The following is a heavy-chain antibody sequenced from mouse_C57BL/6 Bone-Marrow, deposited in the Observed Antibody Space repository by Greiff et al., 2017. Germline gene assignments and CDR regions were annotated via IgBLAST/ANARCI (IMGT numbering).Heavy chain of an antibody. D-gene: IGHD1-1*01. V-gene: IGHV1-62-2*01. CDR2: FYPGSGSI. Sequence: QVQLQQSGAELVKPGASVKLSCKASGYTFTEYTIHWVKQRSGQGLEWIGWFYPGSGSIKYNEKFKDQATLTADKSSSTVYMELSRLKSEDSAVYICARHPQYYGSSLWYFDVWGTGTTVTVAS. CDR1: GYTFTEYT. J-gene: IGHJ1*03. CDR3: ARHPQYYGSSLWYFDV.